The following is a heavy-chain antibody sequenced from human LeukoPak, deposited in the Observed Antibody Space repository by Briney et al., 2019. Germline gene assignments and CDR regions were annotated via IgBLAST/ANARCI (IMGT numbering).Heavy chain of an antibody. CDR1: GYTLTELS. CDR2: FDPEDGET. Sequence: ASVKVSCKVSGYTLTELSMHWVRQALGKGLEWMRGFDPEDGETIYAQKFQGRVTMTEDTSTDTAYMELSSLRSEDTAVYYCATRLTVYYGMDVWGQGTTVTVSS. V-gene: IGHV1-24*01. D-gene: IGHD4-17*01. J-gene: IGHJ6*02. CDR3: ATRLTVYYGMDV.